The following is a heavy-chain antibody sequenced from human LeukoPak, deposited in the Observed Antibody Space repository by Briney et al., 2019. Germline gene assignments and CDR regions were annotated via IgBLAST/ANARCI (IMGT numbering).Heavy chain of an antibody. D-gene: IGHD6-19*01. CDR3: VRDGGSAWYINGAEAFDI. V-gene: IGHV3-21*01. CDR2: ISSNSYEI. Sequence: PGGSLRLSCGASNFTFSSYVMNWVRQAPGKGLEWVSSISSNSYEIYYADSVRGRFTISRDNANNSLYLQMNSLRAEDTAVYYCVRDGGSAWYINGAEAFDIWGQGTMVTVSS. CDR1: NFTFSSYV. J-gene: IGHJ3*02.